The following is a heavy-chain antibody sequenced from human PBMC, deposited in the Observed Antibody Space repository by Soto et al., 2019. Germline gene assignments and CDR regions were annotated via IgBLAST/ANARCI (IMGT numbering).Heavy chain of an antibody. Sequence: QVQLQQWGAGLLKPSETLSLTCAVYGGSFSGYYWSWIRQPPGKGLEWIGEINHSGSTNYNPSLKSRVTISVDTSKNQFSLKLSSVTAADTAVYYCARGGNRDRAAQAPLFRQLSGDYATGLSYWGQGTLVTVSS. CDR1: GGSFSGYY. CDR2: INHSGST. CDR3: ARGGNRDRAAQAPLFRQLSGDYATGLSY. D-gene: IGHD4-17*01. J-gene: IGHJ4*02. V-gene: IGHV4-34*01.